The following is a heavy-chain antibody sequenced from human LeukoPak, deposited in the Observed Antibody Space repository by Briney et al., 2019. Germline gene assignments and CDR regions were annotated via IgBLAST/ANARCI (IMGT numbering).Heavy chain of an antibody. J-gene: IGHJ5*02. Sequence: ASVKVSCKASGYTFTSYAMNWVRQAPGQGLEWMGWINTNTGNPTYAQGFTGRFVFSLDTSVSTAYLQISSLKAEDTAVYYCARELPFRRRELQGRSIAVAVCWFDPWGQGTLVTVSS. V-gene: IGHV7-4-1*02. D-gene: IGHD6-19*01. CDR1: GYTFTSYA. CDR3: ARELPFRRRELQGRSIAVAVCWFDP. CDR2: INTNTGNP.